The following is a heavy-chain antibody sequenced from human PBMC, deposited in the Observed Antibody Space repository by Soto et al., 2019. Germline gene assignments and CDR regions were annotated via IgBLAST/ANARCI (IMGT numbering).Heavy chain of an antibody. D-gene: IGHD2-2*01. CDR1: GFTFSSYW. CDR3: AREVPAAPSRGPYYYGMDV. V-gene: IGHV3-7*01. CDR2: IKHDGSDK. Sequence: EVQLVESGGGLVQPGGSLRLSCEASGFTFSSYWMSWVRQAPGKGLEWVANIKHDGSDKYYVGSVKGRFTISRENAKKSLYLQMNSLTDEDTAVYSCAREVPAAPSRGPYYYGMDVWGHGTTVTVSS. J-gene: IGHJ6*02.